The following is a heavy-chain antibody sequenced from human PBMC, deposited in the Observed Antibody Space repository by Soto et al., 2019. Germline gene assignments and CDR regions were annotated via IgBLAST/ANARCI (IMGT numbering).Heavy chain of an antibody. D-gene: IGHD2-15*01. J-gene: IGHJ4*02. CDR3: ARERWYYFAY. CDR1: GGSIRTAGYY. Sequence: QVQLQESGPGLVKASQTLSLTCSVSGGSIRTAGYYWSWIRHHPGEGLEWIGYMYYSGSTDYNPSLKSRLTISVDTSKNQFSLNLSSVTAADTAVYYCARERWYYFAYWGQGTLVTVSS. CDR2: MYYSGST. V-gene: IGHV4-31*03.